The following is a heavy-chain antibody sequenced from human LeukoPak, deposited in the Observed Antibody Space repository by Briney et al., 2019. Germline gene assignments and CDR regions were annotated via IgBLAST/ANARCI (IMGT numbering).Heavy chain of an antibody. CDR3: SSPSNCSSTSCYRDAFDI. CDR2: IIPIFGIA. D-gene: IGHD2-2*01. CDR1: GGTFSSYA. V-gene: IGHV1-69*04. Sequence: SVKVSCKASGGTFSSYAISCVRQAPGQGLEWMGRIIPIFGIANYAQKFQGRVTITADKSTSTAYMELSSLRSEDTAVYYCSSPSNCSSTSCYRDAFDIWGQGTMVTVSS. J-gene: IGHJ3*02.